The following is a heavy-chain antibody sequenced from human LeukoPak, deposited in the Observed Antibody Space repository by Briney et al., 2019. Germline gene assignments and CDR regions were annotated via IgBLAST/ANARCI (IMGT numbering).Heavy chain of an antibody. D-gene: IGHD3-10*01. CDR2: ISYSGDT. CDR1: GGSISTSRSY. CDR3: ARVRGRDGYFDY. Sequence: PSETLSLTCTVSGGSISTSRSYGAWIRQPPGNGLEWIGGISYSGDTYYNPSHESRVTISVDTSRNQFSLKLNSVTAADTAVYYCARVRGRDGYFDYWGQGTPVTVSS. J-gene: IGHJ4*02. V-gene: IGHV4-39*07.